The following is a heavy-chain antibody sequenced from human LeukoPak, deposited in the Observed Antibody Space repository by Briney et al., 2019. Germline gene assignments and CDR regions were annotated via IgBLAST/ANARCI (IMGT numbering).Heavy chain of an antibody. CDR3: ATDSSGYPYYYYGMDV. J-gene: IGHJ6*02. Sequence: KPSETLSLTCTVSGGSISSYYWSWIRQPPGKGLELIGYIYYSGSTNYNPSLKSRVTISVDTSKNQFSLKLSSVTDADTAVYYCATDSSGYPYYYYGMDVWGQGTTVNVSS. D-gene: IGHD3-22*01. CDR1: GGSISSYY. V-gene: IGHV4-59*01. CDR2: IYYSGST.